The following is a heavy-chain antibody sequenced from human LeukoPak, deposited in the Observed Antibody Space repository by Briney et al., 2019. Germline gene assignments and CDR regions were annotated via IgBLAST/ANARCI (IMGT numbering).Heavy chain of an antibody. V-gene: IGHV4-34*01. D-gene: IGHD3-10*01. J-gene: IGHJ6*02. CDR3: ARTSRHFYNSGGNSIPWPDGMDV. CDR1: GGSFSGYY. Sequence: PSETLSLTCAVYGGSFSGYYWSWIRQPPGKGLEWIGEINHSGSTNYNPSLKSRVTISVDTSKNQFFLKLSAVTAADTAVYYCARTSRHFYNSGGNSIPWPDGMDVWGQGTTVTVSS. CDR2: INHSGST.